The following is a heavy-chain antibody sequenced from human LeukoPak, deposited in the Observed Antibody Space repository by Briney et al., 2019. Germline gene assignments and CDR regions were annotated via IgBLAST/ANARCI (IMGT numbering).Heavy chain of an antibody. Sequence: PSETLSLTCTVSGGSISSSSYYWAWIRQPPGKGLEWIGNIYYSGTTYYNASLKSRVTISVDTSKNQFSLKLSSVTAADTAVYYCASRPWFGEGVENWFDPWGQGTLVTVSS. D-gene: IGHD3-10*01. CDR3: ASRPWFGEGVENWFDP. J-gene: IGHJ5*02. V-gene: IGHV4-39*01. CDR1: GGSISSSSYY. CDR2: IYYSGTT.